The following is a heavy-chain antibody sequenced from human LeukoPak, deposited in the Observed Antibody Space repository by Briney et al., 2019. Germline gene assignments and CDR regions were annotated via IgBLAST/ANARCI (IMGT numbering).Heavy chain of an antibody. CDR2: IYAGDSDT. J-gene: IGHJ4*02. V-gene: IGHV5-51*01. Sequence: GESLKISCKGSGYSFTSYWIGWVRQVPGKGLEWMGIIYAGDSDTRYSPSFQGQVTISVDKSISTAYLQWTSLKASDTAMYYCARKNAYSTSMDYWGQGTLVTVSS. D-gene: IGHD6-6*01. CDR3: ARKNAYSTSMDY. CDR1: GYSFTSYW.